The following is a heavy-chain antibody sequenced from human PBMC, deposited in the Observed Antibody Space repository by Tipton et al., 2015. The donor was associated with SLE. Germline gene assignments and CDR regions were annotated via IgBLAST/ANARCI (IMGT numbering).Heavy chain of an antibody. V-gene: IGHV4-39*01. D-gene: IGHD6-13*01. J-gene: IGHJ4*02. CDR3: ARRVRSAAGTSDY. Sequence: LRLSCTVSGGSISSSSYYWGWIRQPPGKGLEWIGSIYYSGSTYYNPSLKSRVTISVDTPKNQFSLKLSSVTAADTAVYYCARRVRSAAGTSDYWGQGTLVTVSS. CDR1: GGSISSSSYY. CDR2: IYYSGST.